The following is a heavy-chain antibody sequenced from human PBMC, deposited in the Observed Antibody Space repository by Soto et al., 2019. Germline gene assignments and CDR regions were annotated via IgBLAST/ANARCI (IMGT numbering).Heavy chain of an antibody. D-gene: IGHD6-6*01. J-gene: IGHJ5*02. Sequence: QVQLVQSGAEVKKPGSSVKVSCKASGGTFSSYAISWVRQAPGQGLEWMGGIIPIFGTENYAQKFQGRVTITADESTSKAYMELSSLRSEYTAVYYCARSEGDSSASTGWFDPWGQGTLVTVSS. CDR1: GGTFSSYA. CDR2: IIPIFGTE. V-gene: IGHV1-69*01. CDR3: ARSEGDSSASTGWFDP.